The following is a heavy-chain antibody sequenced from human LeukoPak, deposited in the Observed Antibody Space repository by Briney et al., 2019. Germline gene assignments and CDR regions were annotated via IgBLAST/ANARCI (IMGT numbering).Heavy chain of an antibody. CDR3: ARGSSGWSRNNWFDP. CDR1: GGTFSSYA. CDR2: IIPIFGAA. J-gene: IGHJ5*02. D-gene: IGHD6-19*01. V-gene: IGHV1-69*13. Sequence: SVTVSCKASGGTFSSYAISWVRQAPGQGLEWMGGIIPIFGAANNAQKFQGRVTITADESTSTAYLELSSLRSEDTAVYYCARGSSGWSRNNWFDPWGQGTLVTVSS.